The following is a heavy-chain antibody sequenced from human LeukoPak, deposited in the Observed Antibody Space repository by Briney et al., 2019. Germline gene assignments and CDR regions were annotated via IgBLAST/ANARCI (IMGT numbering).Heavy chain of an antibody. D-gene: IGHD2-15*01. J-gene: IGHJ4*02. CDR1: GYSFTTYW. Sequence: GESLKISCKGSGYSFTTYWIGWVRQMPGKGLEWMGIIFPGDSQSRYSPFFQGQVTISADKSISTAYLQWSSLKASDTAVYYCARFEASLGSTWGQGTLVTVSS. CDR2: IFPGDSQS. CDR3: ARFEASLGST. V-gene: IGHV5-51*01.